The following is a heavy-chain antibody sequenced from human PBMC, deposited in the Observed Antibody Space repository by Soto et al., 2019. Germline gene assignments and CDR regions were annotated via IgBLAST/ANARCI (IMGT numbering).Heavy chain of an antibody. Sequence: ASVKVSCNASGYIFTNYGISWVRQAPGQGPEWMGWISGHNGDTNHPQSLQGRVTMTTDTSRNTAYMELRSLRSDDTAVYYCARHRFNYYDNTVYYYFDYWGQGTLVTVSS. CDR3: ARHRFNYYDNTVYYYFDY. CDR1: GYIFTNYG. V-gene: IGHV1-18*04. CDR2: ISGHNGDT. D-gene: IGHD3-22*01. J-gene: IGHJ4*02.